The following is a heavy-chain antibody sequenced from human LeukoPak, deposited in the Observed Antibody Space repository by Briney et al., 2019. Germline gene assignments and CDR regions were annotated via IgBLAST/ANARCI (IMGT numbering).Heavy chain of an antibody. V-gene: IGHV3-48*03. CDR1: GFTFSSYE. D-gene: IGHD4-11*01. CDR3: ARGGYSNANKFYYYGMDV. CDR2: ISSRGSTR. Sequence: PGGSLRLSCAASGFTFSSYEIMWVRQAPGKGLEWVSYISSRGSTRYYADSVKGRFTISRDNAKNSLYLQMNSLRAEDTAVYYCARGGYSNANKFYYYGMDVWGQGTTVTV. J-gene: IGHJ6*02.